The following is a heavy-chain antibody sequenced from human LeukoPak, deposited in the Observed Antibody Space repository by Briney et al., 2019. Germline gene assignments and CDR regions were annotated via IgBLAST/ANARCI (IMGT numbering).Heavy chain of an antibody. CDR3: ARDRPVGDYYGSGSYSLDY. CDR2: INPKRGDT. Sequence: ASVKVSCKTSGFTFTGFYIHWLRQAPGQGLEWMGWINPKRGDTNYAPKFQGRVTMTRDTSIRTAYMDLSSLTSDDTAVYYCARDRPVGDYYGSGSYSLDYWGQGTLVTVSS. CDR1: GFTFTGFY. V-gene: IGHV1-2*02. D-gene: IGHD3-10*01. J-gene: IGHJ4*02.